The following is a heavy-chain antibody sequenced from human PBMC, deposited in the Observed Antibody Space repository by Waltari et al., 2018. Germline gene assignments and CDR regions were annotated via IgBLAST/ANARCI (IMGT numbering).Heavy chain of an antibody. V-gene: IGHV3-53*01. CDR1: GFTVTNYY. J-gene: IGHJ4*02. CDR2: IYSAVTT. D-gene: IGHD2-21*02. CDR3: ARGNTASLDY. Sequence: HLVESGGGLIQPGGSLRLSWAASGFTVTNYYMGLVRQAPGRGLECVSVIYSAVTTYYADSVKGRFTISRDTFRNTLYLQMDNLRPDDTAVYYCARGNTASLDYWGQGTLVTVSS.